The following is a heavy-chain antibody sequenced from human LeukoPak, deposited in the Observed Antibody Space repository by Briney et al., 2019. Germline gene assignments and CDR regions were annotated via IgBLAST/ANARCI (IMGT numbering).Heavy chain of an antibody. CDR3: ARDSGSTQQWLGGRYGMDV. CDR2: IHNSGST. Sequence: SETLSLTCTVAGGSISSNYWSWIRQPPGKGLEWIGYIHNSGSTNYNPSLKSRVTISVDTSKKQFSLKLSSVTAADTAVYYCARDSGSTQQWLGGRYGMDVWGQGTTVTVSS. CDR1: GGSISSNY. D-gene: IGHD6-19*01. J-gene: IGHJ6*02. V-gene: IGHV4-59*01.